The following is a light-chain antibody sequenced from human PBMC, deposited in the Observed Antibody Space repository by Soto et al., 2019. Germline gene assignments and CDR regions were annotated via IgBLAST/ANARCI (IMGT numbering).Light chain of an antibody. CDR3: QQRSNWPRGT. CDR1: QSVSSY. V-gene: IGKV3-11*01. Sequence: EIVLTQSPATLSLSPGDRATLSCRVSQSVSSYIAWYQQKPGQAPRLLIHDASNRATGIPARFSGSGSETDFTLTISSLEPEDFAVYYCQQRSNWPRGTFGQGTKVEIK. CDR2: DAS. J-gene: IGKJ1*01.